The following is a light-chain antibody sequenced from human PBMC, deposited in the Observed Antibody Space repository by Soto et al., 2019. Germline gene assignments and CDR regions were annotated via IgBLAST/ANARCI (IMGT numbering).Light chain of an antibody. CDR1: QGLVYGDGHTY. J-gene: IGKJ4*01. Sequence: DLVMTQSPLSLPVTLGQAASISCRSSQGLVYGDGHTYMHWFQQRPGQSTRRLIYKVSNRDSGVPKRFSGSASGTNFTLKISRVEAEDVGVYYCMQGTHWPPTFGGGTKVEIK. CDR3: MQGTHWPPT. V-gene: IGKV2-30*01. CDR2: KVS.